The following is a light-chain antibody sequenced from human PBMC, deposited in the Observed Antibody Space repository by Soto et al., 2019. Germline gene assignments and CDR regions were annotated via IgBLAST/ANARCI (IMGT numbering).Light chain of an antibody. CDR1: QSVSSSY. V-gene: IGKV3-20*01. Sequence: EIVLTQSPGTLSLSPGERATLSCRASQSVSSSYLAWYQQKPGQAPRLLIYGASSRATGIPDRFRGSGSGTDFTLTISSLQSADFAAYYCQQYNNWPITFGQGTRLEIK. J-gene: IGKJ5*01. CDR2: GAS. CDR3: QQYNNWPIT.